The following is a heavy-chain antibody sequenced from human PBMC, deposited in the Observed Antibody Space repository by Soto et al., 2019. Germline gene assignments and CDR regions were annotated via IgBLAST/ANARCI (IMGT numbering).Heavy chain of an antibody. CDR3: ARKGHRGPRDAFDI. V-gene: IGHV1-69*13. D-gene: IGHD6-25*01. J-gene: IGHJ3*02. CDR1: GGTFSGYA. Sequence: SVNVSCKASGGTFSGYAISWVRQAPGQGLEWMGGIIPIFGTANYAQKFQGRVTITADESTSTAYMELSSLRSEDTAVYYCARKGHRGPRDAFDIWGQGSMVTVSS. CDR2: IIPIFGTA.